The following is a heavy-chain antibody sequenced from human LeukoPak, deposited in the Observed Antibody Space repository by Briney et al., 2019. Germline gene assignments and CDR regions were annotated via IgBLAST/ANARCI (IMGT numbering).Heavy chain of an antibody. Sequence: SETLSLTCTVSGGFISSSSYYWGWIRQPPGKGLEWIGSIYYSGSTYYNPSLKSRLTISVDTSKNQFSLKLRSVTAADTAVYYSAREADPSLITMVRGVISYWGQGTLVTVSS. V-gene: IGHV4-39*07. CDR2: IYYSGST. CDR3: AREADPSLITMVRGVISY. CDR1: GGFISSSSYY. D-gene: IGHD3-10*01. J-gene: IGHJ4*02.